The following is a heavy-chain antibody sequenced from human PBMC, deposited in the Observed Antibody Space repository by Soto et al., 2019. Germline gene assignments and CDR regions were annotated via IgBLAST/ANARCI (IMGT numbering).Heavy chain of an antibody. Sequence: SETLSLTCTVCGGSISSSSYYWGWIRQPPGKGLEWIGSIYYSGSTYYNPSLKSRVTISVDTSKNQFSLKLSSVTAADTAVYYCARHGRCWCYDYYYGWEFWGQGTRDTVSS. CDR3: ARHGRCWCYDYYYGWEF. CDR2: IYYSGST. D-gene: IGHD2-8*02. J-gene: IGHJ6*01. V-gene: IGHV4-39*01. CDR1: GGSISSSSYY.